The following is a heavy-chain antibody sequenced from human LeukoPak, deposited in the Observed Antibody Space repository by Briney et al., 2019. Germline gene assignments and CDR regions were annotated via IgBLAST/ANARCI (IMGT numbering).Heavy chain of an antibody. V-gene: IGHV1-2*02. Sequence: ASVKVSCKASGYTFTDHYMHWVRQAPGQGLEWMGWINPNSGGTNFAQKFQGRVTMTRDTSISTAYMELSSLRSDDTAVYYCARCGHSYPCDSWGQGTLVTVSS. CDR2: INPNSGGT. D-gene: IGHD5-18*01. CDR1: GYTFTDHY. CDR3: ARCGHSYPCDS. J-gene: IGHJ4*02.